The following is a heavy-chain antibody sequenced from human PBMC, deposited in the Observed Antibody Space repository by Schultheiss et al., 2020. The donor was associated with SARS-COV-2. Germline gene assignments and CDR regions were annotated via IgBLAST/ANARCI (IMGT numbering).Heavy chain of an antibody. D-gene: IGHD6-6*01. Sequence: GGSLRLSCAGSGFSFNSYAMSWVRQTPGKGLEWVSTFSGSDGNTYYADSVKGRFIISRDNSKNTLYLQMNSLRAEDTAVYYCARAEIAARVYPDYWGQGTLVTVSS. CDR1: GFSFNSYA. V-gene: IGHV3-23*01. CDR2: FSGSDGNT. J-gene: IGHJ4*02. CDR3: ARAEIAARVYPDY.